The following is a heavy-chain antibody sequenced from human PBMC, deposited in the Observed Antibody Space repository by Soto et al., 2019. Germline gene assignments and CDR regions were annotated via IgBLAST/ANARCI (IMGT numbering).Heavy chain of an antibody. J-gene: IGHJ3*02. Sequence: DVQLVASGGGLVKPGGSLRLSCAASGFTFSRYSMTWVRQTPGKGLEWVSSITTSSDVYYADSLKGRFTISRDNAKKSLYLQMTSLRAGDTAVYYFATDYYFAAEARIGAFDIWGQGTMVTVSS. CDR2: ITTSSDV. CDR3: ATDYYFAAEARIGAFDI. V-gene: IGHV3-21*01. CDR1: GFTFSRYS. D-gene: IGHD3-22*01.